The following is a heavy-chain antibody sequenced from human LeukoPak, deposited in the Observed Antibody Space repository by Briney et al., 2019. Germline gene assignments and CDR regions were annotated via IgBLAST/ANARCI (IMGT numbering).Heavy chain of an antibody. CDR3: ARDPHYGASDY. Sequence: QPGGSLRLSCAVSGLPFRSIWMSWVRQAPGKGLEWVADLHPDGTSMILYVDSVKGRFTIYRDNAENSVYLQMNNLRVEDTGIYYCARDPHYGASDYWRQGILVTVSS. D-gene: IGHD4/OR15-4a*01. J-gene: IGHJ4*02. V-gene: IGHV3-7*01. CDR1: GLPFRSIW. CDR2: LHPDGTSMI.